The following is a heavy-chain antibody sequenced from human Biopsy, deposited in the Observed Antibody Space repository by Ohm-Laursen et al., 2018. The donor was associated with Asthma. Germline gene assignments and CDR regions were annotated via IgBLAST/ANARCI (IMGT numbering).Heavy chain of an antibody. CDR2: IYYSGST. Sequence: SDTLSLTWAVSGGSISSSSYYWGWIRRPSGKGLEFIGTIYYSGSTYYNPSLKSQVTLSVDASKNQFSLKLTSVTAADTAVYYCVSPPGYWGQGTRVTVSS. CDR3: VSPPGY. J-gene: IGHJ4*02. V-gene: IGHV4-39*01. CDR1: GGSISSSSYY.